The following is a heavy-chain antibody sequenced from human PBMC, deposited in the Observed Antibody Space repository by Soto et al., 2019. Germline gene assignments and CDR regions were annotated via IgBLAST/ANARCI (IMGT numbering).Heavy chain of an antibody. V-gene: IGHV4-30-2*01. Sequence: SETLSLTCAVSGGSISSGGYSWSWIRQPPGKGLEWIGYIYHSGSTYYNPSLKSRVTISVDRSKNQFSLKLSSVTAADTAVYYCARGPLYYYDSPTHPNWYFDLWGRGTLVTVSS. CDR3: ARGPLYYYDSPTHPNWYFDL. J-gene: IGHJ2*01. CDR2: IYHSGST. D-gene: IGHD3-22*01. CDR1: GGSISSGGYS.